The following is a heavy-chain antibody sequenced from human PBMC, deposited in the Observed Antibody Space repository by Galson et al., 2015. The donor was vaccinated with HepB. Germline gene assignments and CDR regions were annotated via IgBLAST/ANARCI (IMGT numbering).Heavy chain of an antibody. D-gene: IGHD6-6*01. Sequence: SLRLSCAASGFTFSSYGMHWVRQAPGKGLEWVAVIWYDGSNKYYADSVKGRFTISRDNSKNTLYLQMNSLRAEDTAVYYCARDWGGWGAALQFYFDYWGQGTLVTVSS. V-gene: IGHV3-33*01. J-gene: IGHJ4*02. CDR2: IWYDGSNK. CDR3: ARDWGGWGAALQFYFDY. CDR1: GFTFSSYG.